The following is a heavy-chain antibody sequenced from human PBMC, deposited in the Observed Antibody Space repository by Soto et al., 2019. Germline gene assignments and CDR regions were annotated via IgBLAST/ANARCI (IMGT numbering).Heavy chain of an antibody. CDR2: IYYSGTT. CDR3: ARYVNPYDTAVWFDP. J-gene: IGHJ5*02. V-gene: IGHV4-59*01. D-gene: IGHD3-9*01. Sequence: PSETLSLTCTVSGGSTRNYFWSWIRQPPGKGLEWIGCIYYSGTTNYNSSLKSRVTISLDTSKNQFSLRLRSVTAADTAVYYCARYVNPYDTAVWFDPWGKGTLVTVPS. CDR1: GGSTRNYF.